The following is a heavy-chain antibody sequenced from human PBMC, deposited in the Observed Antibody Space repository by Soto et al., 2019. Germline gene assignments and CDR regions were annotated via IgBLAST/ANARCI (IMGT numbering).Heavy chain of an antibody. V-gene: IGHV4-59*08. CDR3: ARRYGVYFDY. CDR2: IYYSGST. CDR1: GGSLSSYY. D-gene: IGHD4-17*01. Sequence: SETLSLTCTVSGGSLSSYYWTWIRQPPGKGLEWIGYIYYSGSTNYNPSLKSRVTISVDTSKNQFSLKLSSVTAADTAVYYCARRYGVYFDYWGQGTLVTVSS. J-gene: IGHJ4*02.